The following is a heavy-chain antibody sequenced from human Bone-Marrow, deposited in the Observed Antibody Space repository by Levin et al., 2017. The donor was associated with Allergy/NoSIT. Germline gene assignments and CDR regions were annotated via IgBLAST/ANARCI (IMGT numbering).Heavy chain of an antibody. D-gene: IGHD6-13*01. Sequence: SETLSLTCTVSGGSISSGGYYWSWIRQHPGKGLEWIGYIYYSGSTYYNPSLKSRVTISVDTSKNQFSLKLSSVTAADTAVYYCATASSRSRAFDIWGQGTMVTVSS. CDR3: ATASSRSRAFDI. CDR2: IYYSGST. J-gene: IGHJ3*02. CDR1: GGSISSGGYY. V-gene: IGHV4-31*03.